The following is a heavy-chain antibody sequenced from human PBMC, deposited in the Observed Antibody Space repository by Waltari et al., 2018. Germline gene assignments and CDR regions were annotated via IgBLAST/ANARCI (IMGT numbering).Heavy chain of an antibody. J-gene: IGHJ4*02. CDR2: ISAYYGDT. CDR3: VREYQVPSQPVAFGY. D-gene: IGHD2-2*01. V-gene: IGHV1-18*01. Sequence: QVQMVQSGAEVKKPGASVKVSCKASGYTFTTYGISWVRQAPGQGLEWMGWISAYYGDTKYAQRFQDRVTLTRDTSTRTAYMELRSLRSDDTAVYYCVREYQVPSQPVAFGYWGQGTLVSVSS. CDR1: GYTFTTYG.